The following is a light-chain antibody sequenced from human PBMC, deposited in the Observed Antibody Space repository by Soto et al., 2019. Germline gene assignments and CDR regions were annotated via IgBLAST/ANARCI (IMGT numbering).Light chain of an antibody. CDR1: QSVSSH. Sequence: DIQMTQSPSSLSASVGDRVTITCRASQSVSSHLNWYQQQPGKAPKVLIYAASRLQGGVPSRFSGSGSGTDFTLTISSLQPEDFATYYCQQSYSAPRTFGQGTKVEI. J-gene: IGKJ1*01. CDR2: AAS. V-gene: IGKV1-39*01. CDR3: QQSYSAPRT.